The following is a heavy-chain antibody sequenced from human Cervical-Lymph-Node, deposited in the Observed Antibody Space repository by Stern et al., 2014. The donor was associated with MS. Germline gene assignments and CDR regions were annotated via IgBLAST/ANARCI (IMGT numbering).Heavy chain of an antibody. CDR2: ISAYNGNT. D-gene: IGHD3-3*02. Sequence: QVQLVQSGAEVRKPGTSVKVSCKASGYTFTDYGITWVRQAPGQGLEWMGWISAYNGNTNYAQMLQGRVTMTTDKSTSTAYMKLRSLNSDDTAIYFCARSSFSNASLFDYWGQGTLLTVSS. CDR3: ARSSFSNASLFDY. CDR1: GYTFTDYG. V-gene: IGHV1-18*01. J-gene: IGHJ4*02.